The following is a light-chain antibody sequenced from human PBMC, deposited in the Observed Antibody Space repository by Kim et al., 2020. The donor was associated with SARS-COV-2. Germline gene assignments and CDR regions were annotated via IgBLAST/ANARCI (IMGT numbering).Light chain of an antibody. V-gene: IGKV1-27*01. J-gene: IGKJ4*01. CDR3: QKYDSAPLT. CDR2: AAS. CDR1: QDIYNY. Sequence: SIGDRVTVTCRASQDIYNYLALYQQKPGKVPKLLIYAASALQSEVPSRFSGSGFGTDFTLTISNLQPEDVAIYYWQKYDSAPLTFGGGTKVDIK.